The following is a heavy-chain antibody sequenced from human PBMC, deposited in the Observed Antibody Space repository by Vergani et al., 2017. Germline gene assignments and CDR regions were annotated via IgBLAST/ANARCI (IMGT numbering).Heavy chain of an antibody. CDR1: GFTFSSYG. J-gene: IGHJ4*02. CDR2: IWYDGSNK. D-gene: IGHD3-10*01. Sequence: VQLVESGGGLVKPGGSLRLSCAASGFTFSSYGMHWVRQAPGKGLEWVAVIWYDGSNKYYADSVKGRFTISRDNSKNTLYLQMNSLRAEDTAVYYCARDRVRYYYGSGSYYNDWGQGTLVTVSS. CDR3: ARDRVRYYYGSGSYYND. V-gene: IGHV3-33*08.